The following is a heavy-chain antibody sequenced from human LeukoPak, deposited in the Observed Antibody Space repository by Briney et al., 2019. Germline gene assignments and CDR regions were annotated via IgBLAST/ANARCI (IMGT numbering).Heavy chain of an antibody. Sequence: PGGSLRLSCAACGFTYSSCWMSWPRQARGEALEWGANIKQDGYEKDYVDSVKGRFTTSRDNAKNSLYLQMNRLRAEDTAVYYCARDLLSGTGLWGQGTLVTVSS. CDR2: IKQDGYEK. D-gene: IGHD1-7*01. CDR1: GFTYSSCW. V-gene: IGHV3-7*01. J-gene: IGHJ4*02. CDR3: ARDLLSGTGL.